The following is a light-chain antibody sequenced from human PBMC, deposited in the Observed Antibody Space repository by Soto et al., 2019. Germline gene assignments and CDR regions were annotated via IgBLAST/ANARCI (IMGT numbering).Light chain of an antibody. J-gene: IGLJ2*01. Sequence: SYELTQPPSVSVAPGQTAKITCGGHNIGNKGVHWYQKNPGQAPVLVIYDDSDRPSGIPERFSGSNSGSTATLTISRVEAGDEADYYCQVWDGDSEQRVFGGGTKLTVL. CDR3: QVWDGDSEQRV. V-gene: IGLV3-21*02. CDR2: DDS. CDR1: NIGNKG.